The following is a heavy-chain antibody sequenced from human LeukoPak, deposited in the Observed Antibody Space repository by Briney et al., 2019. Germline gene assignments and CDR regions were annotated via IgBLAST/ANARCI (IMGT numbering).Heavy chain of an antibody. J-gene: IGHJ4*02. D-gene: IGHD6-13*01. CDR2: ISAYNGNT. CDR1: GYTFTSCG. Sequence: ASVKVSCKASGYTFTSCGISWVRQAPGQGLEWMGWISAYNGNTNYAQKLQGRVTMTTDTSTSTAYMELRSLRSDDTAVYYCARWVRYGSRGDYWGQGALVTVSS. CDR3: ARWVRYGSRGDY. V-gene: IGHV1-18*01.